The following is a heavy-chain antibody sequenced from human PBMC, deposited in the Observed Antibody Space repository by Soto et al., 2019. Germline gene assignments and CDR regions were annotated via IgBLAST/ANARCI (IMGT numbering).Heavy chain of an antibody. Sequence: PRLSCAASGFTFSSYAMSWVRQAPGKGLEWVSAISGSGGSTYYADSVKGRFTISRDNSKNTLYLQMNSLRAEDTAVYYCAKDLPIVVVPAANWFDPWGQGTLVTVSS. CDR2: ISGSGGST. V-gene: IGHV3-23*01. J-gene: IGHJ5*02. D-gene: IGHD2-2*01. CDR3: AKDLPIVVVPAANWFDP. CDR1: GFTFSSYA.